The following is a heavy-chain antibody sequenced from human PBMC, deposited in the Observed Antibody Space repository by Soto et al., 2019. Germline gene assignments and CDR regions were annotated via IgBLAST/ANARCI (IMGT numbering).Heavy chain of an antibody. D-gene: IGHD2-2*01. CDR3: AREILVLAAIPYYYYGMDV. CDR2: TRNKANSDTT. Sequence: GGSLRLSCAASGFTFSDHYMDWVRQAPGKGLEWVGRTRNKANSDTTEYAASVKGRFTISRDDSMNSLYLQMNSLKTEDTAVYYCAREILVLAAIPYYYYGMDVWGQGTTVTVSS. V-gene: IGHV3-72*01. J-gene: IGHJ6*02. CDR1: GFTFSDHY.